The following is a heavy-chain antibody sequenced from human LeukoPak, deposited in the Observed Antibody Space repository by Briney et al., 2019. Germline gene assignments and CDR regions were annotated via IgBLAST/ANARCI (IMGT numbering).Heavy chain of an antibody. V-gene: IGHV4-59*08. CDR2: IYYSGST. Sequence: SETLSLTCTVSGGSISSYYWSWIRQPPGKGLEWIGYIYYSGSTNYNPSLKSRVTISVDTSKNQFSLKLSSVAAADTAVYYCARQGGLRYFDWLPDAFDIWGQGTMVTVSS. J-gene: IGHJ3*02. D-gene: IGHD3-9*01. CDR1: GGSISSYY. CDR3: ARQGGLRYFDWLPDAFDI.